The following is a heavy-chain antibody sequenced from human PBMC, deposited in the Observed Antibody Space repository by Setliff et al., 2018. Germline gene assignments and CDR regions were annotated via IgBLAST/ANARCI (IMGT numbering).Heavy chain of an antibody. Sequence: ASVKVSCKASGYTFTTYGISWVRQAPGQGLEWMGWISAYNGNTNYAQKLQGRVTTTTDTSTSTAYMELRSLRSDDTAVYYCARMARWESAPRFITIFGVVDYWGQGTLVTVSS. V-gene: IGHV1-18*01. D-gene: IGHD3-3*01. CDR3: ARMARWESAPRFITIFGVVDY. CDR1: GYTFTTYG. J-gene: IGHJ4*02. CDR2: ISAYNGNT.